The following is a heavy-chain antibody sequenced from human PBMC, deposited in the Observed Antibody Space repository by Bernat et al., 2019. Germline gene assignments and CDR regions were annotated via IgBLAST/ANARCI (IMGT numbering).Heavy chain of an antibody. CDR1: GFTFSSYS. Sequence: EVQLVESGGGLVQPGGSLRLSCAASGFTFSSYSMNWVRQAPGKGLEWVSYISSSSTIYYADSVKGRFTISRDNAKNSLYLQMNSLRDEDTAVYYCARDLSVSGYVEFDYWGQGTLVTVSS. CDR2: ISSSSTI. V-gene: IGHV3-48*02. CDR3: ARDLSVSGYVEFDY. J-gene: IGHJ4*02. D-gene: IGHD5-12*01.